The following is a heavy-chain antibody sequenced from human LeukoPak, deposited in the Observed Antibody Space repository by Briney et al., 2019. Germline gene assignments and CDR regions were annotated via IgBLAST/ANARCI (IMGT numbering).Heavy chain of an antibody. CDR2: IIPIFGTA. J-gene: IGHJ6*03. CDR3: ARAYDFWSSPMDV. D-gene: IGHD3-3*01. CDR1: GGTFSSYA. V-gene: IGHV1-69*05. Sequence: SVKVSCKASGGTFSSYAISWVRQAPGQGLEWMGGIIPIFGTANYAQKFPGRVTITTDESTSTAYMELSSLRSEDTAVYYCARAYDFWSSPMDVWGKGTTVTVSS.